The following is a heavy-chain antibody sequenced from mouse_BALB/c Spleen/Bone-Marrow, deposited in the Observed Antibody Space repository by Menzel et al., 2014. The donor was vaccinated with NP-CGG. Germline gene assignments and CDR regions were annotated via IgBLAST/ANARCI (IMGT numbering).Heavy chain of an antibody. Sequence: QVQLQQSGAELVKPGASVKMSCKASGYTLTSYWMHWVRQRPGQGLEWIGVIDPSDSYTSYIQKFKGKATLTVDTSSSTAYMQLSSLTSEDSAVYYCTRDAMDYWGQGTSVTVSS. CDR1: GYTLTSYW. CDR2: IDPSDSYT. J-gene: IGHJ4*01. CDR3: TRDAMDY. V-gene: IGHV1S127*01.